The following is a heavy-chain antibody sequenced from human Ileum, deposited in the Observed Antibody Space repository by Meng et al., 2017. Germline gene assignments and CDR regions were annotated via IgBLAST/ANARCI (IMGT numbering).Heavy chain of an antibody. Sequence: GVSLRLSCAASGFTFSSYWMHWVRQVPGKGLVWVSRINGHGSSTSYADSVKGRFTISRDNAKNTLYLQMNSLRAEDTAVYYCARAVSDNYGNFDCWGRGTLVTVSS. CDR2: INGHGSST. D-gene: IGHD5-18*01. CDR3: ARAVSDNYGNFDC. CDR1: GFTFSSYW. V-gene: IGHV3-74*01. J-gene: IGHJ4*02.